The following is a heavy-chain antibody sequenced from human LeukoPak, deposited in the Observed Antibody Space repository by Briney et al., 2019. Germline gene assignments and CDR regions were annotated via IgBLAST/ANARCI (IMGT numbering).Heavy chain of an antibody. Sequence: ASVKVSCKASGYTFAGYYMHWVRQAPGQGLEWVGWINPNCGGTNYAQKFQGRVTMTRDTSISTAYMELSRLRSDDTAIYYCASPVCSNFYYYMDVWGKGTTVTVSS. CDR2: INPNCGGT. V-gene: IGHV1-2*02. D-gene: IGHD3-16*01. J-gene: IGHJ6*03. CDR3: ASPVCSNFYYYMDV. CDR1: GYTFAGYY.